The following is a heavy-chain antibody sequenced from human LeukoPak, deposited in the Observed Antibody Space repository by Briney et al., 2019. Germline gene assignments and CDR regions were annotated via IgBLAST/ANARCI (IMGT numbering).Heavy chain of an antibody. J-gene: IGHJ4*02. CDR2: IGPHSGAT. CDR3: ATWVLGGDLDY. V-gene: IGHV1-2*06. CDR1: GYTFTGYY. Sequence: ASVKVSCKASGYTFTGYYIHWVRQAPGQGLEWMGRIGPHSGATNYAHSFQDRVTMTRDTSISTAYMELSRLNSDDTAVYYCATWVLGGDLDYWGQGSLVTIST. D-gene: IGHD3-16*01.